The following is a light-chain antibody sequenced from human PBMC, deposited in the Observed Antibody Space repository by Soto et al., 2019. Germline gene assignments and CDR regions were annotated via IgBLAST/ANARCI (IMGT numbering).Light chain of an antibody. CDR3: QQRSNWLPNT. V-gene: IGKV3-11*01. J-gene: IGKJ2*01. CDR2: DTS. CDR1: QSVSSY. Sequence: EIVLTQSPATLSLSPGERATLSCRASQSVSSYLAWYQQKPGQAPRLLIYDTSNRATGIPARFSGSGSGTDFTLTISSLEPEAFAVYYCQQRSNWLPNTFGQGTKLEIK.